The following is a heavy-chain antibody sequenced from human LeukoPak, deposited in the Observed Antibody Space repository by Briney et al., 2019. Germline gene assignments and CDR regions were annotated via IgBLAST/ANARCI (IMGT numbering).Heavy chain of an antibody. J-gene: IGHJ4*02. Sequence: PSQTLSLTCTVSGGSFSSGSYYWAWIRQPAGTGLEWIGRIYTSGSTNHNPSLKSRVTISLDTSKNQFSLKLISVTAADTAVYFCARERTDTSMDYWGQGTLVTVSS. CDR2: IYTSGST. D-gene: IGHD5-18*01. CDR1: GGSFSSGSYY. CDR3: ARERTDTSMDY. V-gene: IGHV4-61*02.